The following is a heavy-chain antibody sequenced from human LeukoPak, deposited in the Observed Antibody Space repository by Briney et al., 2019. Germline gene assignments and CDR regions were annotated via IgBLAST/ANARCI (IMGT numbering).Heavy chain of an antibody. CDR2: VKSKSDGGKT. Sequence: GGSLRLSCAGSGFTLSVAWMGWVRQAPGKGLEWLGRVKSKSDGGKTEDATPVKGTLTISREDSKNTLFLQLNSLKIEDTGVYYCITEHYYDGSRKGYWGQGTLVTVSS. V-gene: IGHV3-15*01. CDR1: GFTLSVAW. J-gene: IGHJ4*02. D-gene: IGHD3-16*01. CDR3: ITEHYYDGSRKGY.